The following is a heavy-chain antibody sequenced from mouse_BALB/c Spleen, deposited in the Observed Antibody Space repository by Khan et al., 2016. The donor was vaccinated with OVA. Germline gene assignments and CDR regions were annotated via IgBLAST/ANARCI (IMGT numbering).Heavy chain of an antibody. V-gene: IGHV2-3*01. CDR3: AKWGDGSTYAMDY. CDR1: GFSLTSYG. D-gene: IGHD2-3*01. CDR2: IWGDGST. J-gene: IGHJ4*01. Sequence: QVQLKESGPGLVAPSQSLSITCTVSGFSLTSYGVNWVRQPPGKGLEWLGVIWGDGSTNYHSALLSRLSIFKVNSKSHVFFKLNSLQTDDTATYYCAKWGDGSTYAMDYWGQGTSVTVSS.